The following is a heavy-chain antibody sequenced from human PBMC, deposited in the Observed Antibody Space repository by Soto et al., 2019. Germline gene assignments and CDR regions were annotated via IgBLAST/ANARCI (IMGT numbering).Heavy chain of an antibody. CDR3: VRPNFGALTHFDF. Sequence: PGESLKISCKAIGYTFTNYWIGWVRLTPGKGLEWMGIIFPGDSDTRYNPSFEGQVTVSADESISTAYLQWNTLKASDTAMYYCVRPNFGALTHFDFWGQGTLVTVSS. V-gene: IGHV5-51*01. D-gene: IGHD3-16*01. J-gene: IGHJ4*02. CDR1: GYTFTNYW. CDR2: IFPGDSDT.